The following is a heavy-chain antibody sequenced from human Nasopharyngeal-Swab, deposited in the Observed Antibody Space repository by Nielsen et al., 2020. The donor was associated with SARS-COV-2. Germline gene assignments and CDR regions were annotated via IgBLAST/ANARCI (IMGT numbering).Heavy chain of an antibody. J-gene: IGHJ4*02. D-gene: IGHD3-22*01. CDR2: INHSGST. CDR3: ARGSLVVVTIAPFDY. Sequence: WIRQPPGKGLEWIREINHSGSTNYNPSLKSRVTISVDTSKNQFSLKLSSVTAADTAVYYCARGSLVVVTIAPFDYWGQGTLVTVSS. V-gene: IGHV4-34*01.